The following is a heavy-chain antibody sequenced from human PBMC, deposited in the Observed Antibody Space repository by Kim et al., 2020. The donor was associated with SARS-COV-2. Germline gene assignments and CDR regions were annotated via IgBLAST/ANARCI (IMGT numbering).Heavy chain of an antibody. CDR1: GFNFSDYY. Sequence: GGSLRLSCVGSGFNFSDYYMSWIRQAPGKGLECVSHISSRSSYTYYADSVKGRFTISRDNAKNSLSLQMNSLRAEDTAVYYCARGDEQLVWGQGMLVTVSS. D-gene: IGHD6-6*01. V-gene: IGHV3-11*05. CDR3: ARGDEQLV. J-gene: IGHJ4*02. CDR2: ISSRSSYT.